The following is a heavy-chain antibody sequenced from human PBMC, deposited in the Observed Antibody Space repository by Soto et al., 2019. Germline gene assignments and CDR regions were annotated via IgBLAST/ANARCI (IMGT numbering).Heavy chain of an antibody. CDR2: ISYDGSNK. D-gene: IGHD2-21*02. CDR3: AKDRDKWVVTVTDY. J-gene: IGHJ4*02. V-gene: IGHV3-30*18. Sequence: QVQLVESGGGVVQPGRSLRLSCAASGFTFSSYGMHWVRQAPGKGLEWVAVISYDGSNKYYADSVKGRFTISRDNSKNTLYLQMNSLRAEDTAVYYCAKDRDKWVVTVTDYWGQGTLVTVSS. CDR1: GFTFSSYG.